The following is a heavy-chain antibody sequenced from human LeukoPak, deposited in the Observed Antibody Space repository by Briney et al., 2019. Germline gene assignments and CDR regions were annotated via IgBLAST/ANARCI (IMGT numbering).Heavy chain of an antibody. CDR3: ARVVGYCSGGSCYLWAFDI. D-gene: IGHD2-15*01. Sequence: ASVKVSCKASGYTFTSYGISWVRQAPGQGLEWMGWISAYNGNTNYAQKLQGRVTMTTDTSTSTAYMELRSLRSDDTAVYYCARVVGYCSGGSCYLWAFDIWGQGTMVTVSS. CDR2: ISAYNGNT. CDR1: GYTFTSYG. J-gene: IGHJ3*02. V-gene: IGHV1-18*01.